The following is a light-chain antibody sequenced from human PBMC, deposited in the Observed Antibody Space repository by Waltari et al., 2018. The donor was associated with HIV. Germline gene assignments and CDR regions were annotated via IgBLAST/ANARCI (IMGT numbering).Light chain of an antibody. Sequence: QSVLTQPPSASGTPGQNVTISCSGNTSNIGTNIVNWYQQFPGAAPKPPIYSNNQRPSGVPARFSGSKSGTSASLAISGLQSEDEADYFCAAWDDTLNGLFGGGTKLTVL. CDR2: SNN. V-gene: IGLV1-44*01. CDR3: AAWDDTLNGL. CDR1: TSNIGTNI. J-gene: IGLJ2*01.